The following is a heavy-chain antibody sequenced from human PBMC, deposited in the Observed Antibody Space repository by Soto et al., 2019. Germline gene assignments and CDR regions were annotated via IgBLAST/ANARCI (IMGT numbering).Heavy chain of an antibody. V-gene: IGHV5-51*01. Sequence: SLKISCKGSGYTFTSYWIGCVRQMPGKGLEWMGIIYPGDSDSRYSPSFQCQVTISADKSISTAYVQWSSLHASATAISYRARRRGYDYDYWGQGTLVTVSS. CDR1: GYTFTSYW. CDR3: ARRRGYDYDY. CDR2: IYPGDSDS. D-gene: IGHD5-12*01. J-gene: IGHJ4*02.